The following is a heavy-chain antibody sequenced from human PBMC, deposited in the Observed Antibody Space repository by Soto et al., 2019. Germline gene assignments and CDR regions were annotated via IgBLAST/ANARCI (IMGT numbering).Heavy chain of an antibody. Sequence: PGGSLRLSCAASGFTFSSYGMHWVRQAPGKGLEWVAVISYDGSNKYYADSVKGRFTISRDNSKNTLYLQMNSLRAEDTAVYYCAKDTGYSSSYYYYGMDVWGQGTTVTVSS. CDR1: GFTFSSYG. V-gene: IGHV3-30*18. D-gene: IGHD6-13*01. J-gene: IGHJ6*02. CDR2: ISYDGSNK. CDR3: AKDTGYSSSYYYYGMDV.